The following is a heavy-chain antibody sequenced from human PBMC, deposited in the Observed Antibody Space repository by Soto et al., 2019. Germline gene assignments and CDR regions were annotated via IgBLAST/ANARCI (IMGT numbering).Heavy chain of an antibody. J-gene: IGHJ3*02. V-gene: IGHV3-30*03. Sequence: QLVESGGDVVQPGRSLRLSCAASGFSFNNYGMHWVRQAPGTGLEWVAVISSDGGDKYYADSVKGRFTISRDNSKNTLYLQMNSLRPEDTAMFYCPLRGYHYAFDIWGQVPMVTVSA. CDR1: GFSFNNYG. D-gene: IGHD5-12*01. CDR3: PLRGYHYAFDI. CDR2: ISSDGGDK.